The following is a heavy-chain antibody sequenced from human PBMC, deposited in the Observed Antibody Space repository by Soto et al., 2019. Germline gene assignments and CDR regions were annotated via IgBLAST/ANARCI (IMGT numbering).Heavy chain of an antibody. Sequence: QVQLVQSGAEVKKPGSSVKVSCKASGGTFSSYTISWVRQAPGQGLEWMGRIIPILGIANYAQKCQGRVTITADKSTSTAYMELSSLRSEDTAVYYCASLCGECVDPWGQGTLVTVSS. CDR3: ASLCGECVDP. V-gene: IGHV1-69*02. J-gene: IGHJ5*02. D-gene: IGHD2-21*01. CDR1: GGTFSSYT. CDR2: IIPILGIA.